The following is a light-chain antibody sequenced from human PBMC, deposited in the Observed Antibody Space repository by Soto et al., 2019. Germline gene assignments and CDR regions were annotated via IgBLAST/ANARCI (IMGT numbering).Light chain of an antibody. CDR2: WAS. CDR1: HSVFYSSNNKDY. V-gene: IGKV4-1*01. J-gene: IGKJ4*01. Sequence: DIVMTQSPDSLAVSLGEGASISCKSSHSVFYSSNNKDYLAWYQQRPGQSPKLLIYWASTRESGVPDRFSGSGSGTDFTLTINSLQPEDVAVYYCQQYYNTPLTFGGGTKVDI. CDR3: QQYYNTPLT.